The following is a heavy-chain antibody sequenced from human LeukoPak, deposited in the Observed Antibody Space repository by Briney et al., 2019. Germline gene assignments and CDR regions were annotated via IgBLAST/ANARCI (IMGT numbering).Heavy chain of an antibody. CDR1: GITFNSYG. CDR3: CGDFDY. V-gene: IGHV3-30*02. J-gene: IGHJ4*02. D-gene: IGHD2-21*01. Sequence: EPGGSLRLSCAASGITFNSYGMHWVRQAPDKGLEWVAFIRYDGSNEYYADSVKGRFTISRDNSKNTLYLQMNSLRGEDTAVYYCCGDFDYWGPGTLVTVSS. CDR2: IRYDGSNE.